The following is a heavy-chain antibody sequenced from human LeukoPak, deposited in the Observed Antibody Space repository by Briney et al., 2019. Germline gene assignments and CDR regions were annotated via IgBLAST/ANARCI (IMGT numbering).Heavy chain of an antibody. D-gene: IGHD2-15*01. CDR3: ARDRCSGGSCSSRSMDV. J-gene: IGHJ6*02. CDR2: IIPIFGTA. V-gene: IGHV1-69*01. CDR1: GGTFSIYA. Sequence: GSSVTVSFKASGGTFSIYAISRVRQAPGQGLEGRGGIIPIFGTANYAQKFQGRVTITADESTSTAYMELSSLRSEDTAVYYCARDRCSGGSCSSRSMDVWGQGTTVTVSS.